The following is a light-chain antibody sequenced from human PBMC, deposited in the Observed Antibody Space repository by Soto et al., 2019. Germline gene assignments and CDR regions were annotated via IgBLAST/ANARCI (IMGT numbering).Light chain of an antibody. CDR1: QSISSY. Sequence: DLQMTQSPSSLSASVGYRVTITCRASQSISSYLNWYQQKPGKAPKLLIYAASSLQSGVTSRFSGSVSGTDFTLTISSLQPEDFATYYCQQSYSTPLTCGGGTKVEIK. CDR2: AAS. J-gene: IGKJ4*01. CDR3: QQSYSTPLT. V-gene: IGKV1-39*01.